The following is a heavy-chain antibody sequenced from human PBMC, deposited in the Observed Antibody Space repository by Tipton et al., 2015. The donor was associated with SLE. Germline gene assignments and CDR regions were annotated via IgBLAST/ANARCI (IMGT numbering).Heavy chain of an antibody. J-gene: IGHJ4*02. D-gene: IGHD6-19*01. V-gene: IGHV4-34*01. Sequence: TLSLTCAVNGGSISGYFWSWIRQTPGKGLEWVGGVSPSGTTHYSPSLKSRVSISVDTSKNQISLKLSSVTAADTAVYYCARGRIAVAGNHFDYWGQGTLVTVSS. CDR3: ARGRIAVAGNHFDY. CDR1: GGSISGYF. CDR2: VSPSGTT.